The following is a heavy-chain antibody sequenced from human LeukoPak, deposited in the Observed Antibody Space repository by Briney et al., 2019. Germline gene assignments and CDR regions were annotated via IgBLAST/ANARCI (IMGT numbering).Heavy chain of an antibody. Sequence: GSLRLSCAASGFTFSSYWMSWVRQAPGKGLEWVANIKQDGSEKYYVDSVKGRFTISRDNAKNSLYLQMNSLRADDTAVYYCARDRGYCTSTSCPLFDYWGQGTRVTVSS. CDR2: IKQDGSEK. CDR1: GFTFSSYW. V-gene: IGHV3-7*03. CDR3: ARDRGYCTSTSCPLFDY. D-gene: IGHD2-2*01. J-gene: IGHJ4*02.